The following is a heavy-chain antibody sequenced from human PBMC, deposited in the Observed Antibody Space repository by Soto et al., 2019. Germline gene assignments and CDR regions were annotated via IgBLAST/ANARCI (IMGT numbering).Heavy chain of an antibody. CDR1: GCTFGSYT. J-gene: IGHJ4*02. V-gene: IGHV3-21*01. Sequence: PGGSLRLSCAASGCTFGSYTMKWVRQAPGKGLEWVSSISSSSSYIYYADSLKGRFTISRDNAKNSLYLQMNSLRAEDTAVYYCAREGTYYYDSRGYYPLDYWGQGTLVTVSS. CDR2: ISSSSSYI. D-gene: IGHD3-22*01. CDR3: AREGTYYYDSRGYYPLDY.